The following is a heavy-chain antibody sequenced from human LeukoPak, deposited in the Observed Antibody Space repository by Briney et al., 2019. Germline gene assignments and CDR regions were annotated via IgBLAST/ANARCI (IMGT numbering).Heavy chain of an antibody. CDR2: ISWNGGST. D-gene: IGHD3-10*01. V-gene: IGHV3-20*04. J-gene: IGHJ4*02. CDR3: AREETRITMLRGVTYFEY. CDR1: RFTFDDYG. Sequence: GGSLRLSCAASRFTFDDYGMSWVRQAPGKGLEWVSFISWNGGSTGYADSVKGRFTISRDNAKNSLYLQMSSLRAEDTALYYCAREETRITMLRGVTYFEYWGQGTLVTVSS.